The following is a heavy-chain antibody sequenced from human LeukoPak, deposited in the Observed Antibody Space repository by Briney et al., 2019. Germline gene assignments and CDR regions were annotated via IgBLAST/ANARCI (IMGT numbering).Heavy chain of an antibody. CDR2: ISSSSSTI. CDR1: GFTFSSYS. Sequence: PGGSLRLSCAASGFTFSSYSMNWVRQAPGKGLEWVSYISSSSSTICYADSVKGRFTISRDNAKNSLYLQMNSLRAEDTAVYYCARGSRYGSPTTGQYYWGQGTLVTVSS. D-gene: IGHD3-10*01. J-gene: IGHJ4*02. CDR3: ARGSRYGSPTTGQYY. V-gene: IGHV3-48*04.